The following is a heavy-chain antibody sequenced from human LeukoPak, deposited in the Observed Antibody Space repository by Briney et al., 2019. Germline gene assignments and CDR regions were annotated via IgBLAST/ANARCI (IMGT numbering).Heavy chain of an antibody. CDR3: AKDKYPNPGGIVGATYFDY. D-gene: IGHD1-26*01. CDR2: ISWNSGSI. J-gene: IGHJ4*02. V-gene: IGHV3-9*01. Sequence: GGALRLSCAASGFTFDDYAMHWVRQAPGKGLEGVSGISWNSGSIGYADSVKGRFTISRDNAKNSLYLQMNSLRAEDKALYYCAKDKYPNPGGIVGATYFDYWGQGTLVTVSS. CDR1: GFTFDDYA.